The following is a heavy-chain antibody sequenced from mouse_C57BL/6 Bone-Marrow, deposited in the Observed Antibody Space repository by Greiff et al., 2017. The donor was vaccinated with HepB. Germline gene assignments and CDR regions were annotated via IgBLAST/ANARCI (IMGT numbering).Heavy chain of an antibody. CDR3: ARGPYYYGSSYYFDY. D-gene: IGHD1-1*01. CDR1: GYTFTDYY. V-gene: IGHV1-26*01. Sequence: VQLQQSGPELVKPGASVKISCKASGYTFTDYYMNWVKQSHGKSLEWIGDINPNNGGTSYNQKFKGKATLTVDKSSSTAYMELRSLTSEDSAVYYCARGPYYYGSSYYFDYWGQGTTLTVSS. J-gene: IGHJ2*01. CDR2: INPNNGGT.